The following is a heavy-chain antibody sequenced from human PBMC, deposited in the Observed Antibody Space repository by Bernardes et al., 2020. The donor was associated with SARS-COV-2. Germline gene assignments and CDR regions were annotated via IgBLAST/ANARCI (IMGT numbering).Heavy chain of an antibody. V-gene: IGHV3-21*01. Sequence: GSLRLSCAASELTFSGSSMHWVRQAPGKGLEWVSSISSSSTYIYYADSVKGRFTISRDNAKSSLYLQMHSLRAEDTAVYYCARDRSSTSWYYFDYWGQGELVTVSS. J-gene: IGHJ4*02. CDR3: ARDRSSTSWYYFDY. CDR2: ISSSSTYI. D-gene: IGHD6-13*01. CDR1: ELTFSGSS.